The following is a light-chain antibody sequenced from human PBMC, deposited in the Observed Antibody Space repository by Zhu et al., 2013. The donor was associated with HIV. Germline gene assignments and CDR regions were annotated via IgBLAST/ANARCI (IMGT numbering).Light chain of an antibody. J-gene: IGKJ4*01. Sequence: DIQMTQSPSTLSASVGDRVTITCRPSQGIGRFLAWYQQRAGKAPKLLIYDASSLESGVPSRFSGSGSGTEFTLTINNLQPEDFATYYCQQFRSNPPTFGGGTKVEIK. CDR1: QGIGRF. V-gene: IGKV1-9*01. CDR3: QQFRSNPPT. CDR2: DAS.